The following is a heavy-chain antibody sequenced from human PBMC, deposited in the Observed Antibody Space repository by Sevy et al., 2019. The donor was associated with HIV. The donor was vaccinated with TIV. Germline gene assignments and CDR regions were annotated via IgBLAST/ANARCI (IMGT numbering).Heavy chain of an antibody. J-gene: IGHJ6*02. D-gene: IGHD3-22*01. Sequence: RAGGSLRLSCAASGFTFSNYNMTWVSQAPGKGLEWVSFISSSSGSIYYADSLKGRFTISRDNAKNSLYLQMNSLRAEDTAVYYCARDRDTIVKNKYYYYGMDVWGQGTTVTVSS. CDR1: GFTFSNYN. V-gene: IGHV3-21*01. CDR3: ARDRDTIVKNKYYYYGMDV. CDR2: ISSSSGSI.